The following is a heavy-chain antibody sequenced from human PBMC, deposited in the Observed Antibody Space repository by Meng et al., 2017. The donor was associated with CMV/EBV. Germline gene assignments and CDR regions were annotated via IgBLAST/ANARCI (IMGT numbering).Heavy chain of an antibody. V-gene: IGHV4-34*01. Sequence: GSLRLSCAVYGGSFSGYYWSWIRQPPGKGLEWIGEINHSGSTNYNPSLKSRVTISVDTSKNQFSLKLSSVTAADTAVYYCARGVHYYGSGSPLLWYYYYGMDAWGQGTTVTVSS. CDR1: GGSFSGYY. CDR3: ARGVHYYGSGSPLLWYYYYGMDA. D-gene: IGHD3-10*01. J-gene: IGHJ6*02. CDR2: INHSGST.